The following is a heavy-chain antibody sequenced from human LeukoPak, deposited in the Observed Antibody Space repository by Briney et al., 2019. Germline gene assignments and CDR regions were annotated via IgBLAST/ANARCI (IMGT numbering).Heavy chain of an antibody. CDR1: GGSISSYY. V-gene: IGHV4-59*12. D-gene: IGHD6-19*01. J-gene: IGHJ5*02. CDR3: ARAKGSSGWYGGWFDP. CDR2: IYYSGST. Sequence: SETLSLTCTVSGGSISSYYWSWIRQPPGKGLEWIGYIYYSGSTNYNPSLKSRVTISVDTSKNQFSLKLSSVTAADTAVYYCARAKGSSGWYGGWFDPWGQGTLVTVSS.